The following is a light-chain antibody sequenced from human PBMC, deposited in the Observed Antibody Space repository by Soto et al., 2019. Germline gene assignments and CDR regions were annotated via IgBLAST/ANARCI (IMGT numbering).Light chain of an antibody. CDR1: QSVSNY. CDR2: DTS. V-gene: IGKV3-11*01. Sequence: EIVLTQSPATLSLSPGERATLSCRASQSVSNYLAWYQQRPGQAPRLLIYDTSSRATGIPARFRGSGSGTDFTLTISSLEPEDLAVYYCQHHNNWFSWTFGQGTKVDI. CDR3: QHHNNWFSWT. J-gene: IGKJ1*01.